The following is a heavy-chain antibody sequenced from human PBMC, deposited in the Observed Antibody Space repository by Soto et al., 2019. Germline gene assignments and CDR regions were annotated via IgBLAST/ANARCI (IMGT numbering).Heavy chain of an antibody. CDR3: AHTVGLVVVTSEDEYFQH. CDR2: IYWDDDK. D-gene: IGHD2-15*01. V-gene: IGHV2-5*02. CDR1: GFSLSTSGVG. J-gene: IGHJ1*01. Sequence: QITLKESGPTLVKPTQTLTLTCTFSGFSLSTSGVGVGWIHQPPGKALEWLAVIYWDDDKGYSPSLKNRLTITKDTSKNQVVLTMTNMDPVDTATYYCAHTVGLVVVTSEDEYFQHWGQGTQVTVSS.